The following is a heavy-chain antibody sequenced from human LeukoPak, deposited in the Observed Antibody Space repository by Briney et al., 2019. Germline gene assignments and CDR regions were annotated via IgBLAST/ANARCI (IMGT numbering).Heavy chain of an antibody. CDR1: GFTFSNYG. CDR2: ITYDGSSE. V-gene: IGHV3-30*18. J-gene: IGHJ4*02. CDR3: AKRGDGGHKSLEY. D-gene: IGHD3-16*01. Sequence: GGSLRLSCSASGFTFSNYGMHWVRQAPGKGLEWVATITYDGSSEYYADSVKDRFTVSRDNSKNTLYLQMSSLKTEDTAVYYCAKRGDGGHKSLEYWGQGTLVIVSS.